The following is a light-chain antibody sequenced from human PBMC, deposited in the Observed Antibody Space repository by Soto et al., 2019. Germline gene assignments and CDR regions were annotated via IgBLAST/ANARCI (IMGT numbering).Light chain of an antibody. J-gene: IGKJ5*01. V-gene: IGKV3-15*01. CDR1: QSVSSN. Sequence: EIVMTQSPATLSVSPGESATLSCRASQSVSSNLAWHQQKPGQAPRILMYDASTRATGISARFSGSGSGTEFTLTISSLQSEDFAVYYCQQYEKWPPSITFGQGTRLEI. CDR2: DAS. CDR3: QQYEKWPPSIT.